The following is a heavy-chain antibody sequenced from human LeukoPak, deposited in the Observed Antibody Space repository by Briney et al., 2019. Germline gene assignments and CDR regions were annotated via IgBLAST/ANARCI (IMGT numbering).Heavy chain of an antibody. V-gene: IGHV4-30-2*01. CDR3: ARGISCSSTSCYADY. D-gene: IGHD2-2*01. J-gene: IGHJ4*02. Sequence: SQTLSLTCTVSGGSISSGGYYWSWIRRPPGKGLEWIGYIYHSGSTYYNPSLKSRVTISVDRSKNQFSLKLSSVTAADTAVYYCARGISCSSTSCYADYWGQGTLVTVSS. CDR2: IYHSGST. CDR1: GGSISSGGYY.